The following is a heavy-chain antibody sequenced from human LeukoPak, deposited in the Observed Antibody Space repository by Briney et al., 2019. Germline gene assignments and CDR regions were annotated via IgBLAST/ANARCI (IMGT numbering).Heavy chain of an antibody. CDR1: GGSISSGDYY. D-gene: IGHD3-22*01. J-gene: IGHJ4*02. Sequence: NPSETLSLTCTVSGGSISSGDYYWSWIRQPPGKGLEWNGYIYYSGSTYYNPSLKSRVTISVDTSKNQFSLKLSSVTAADTAVYYCARVNYDSSGYYFDYWGQGTLVTVSS. CDR3: ARVNYDSSGYYFDY. CDR2: IYYSGST. V-gene: IGHV4-30-4*01.